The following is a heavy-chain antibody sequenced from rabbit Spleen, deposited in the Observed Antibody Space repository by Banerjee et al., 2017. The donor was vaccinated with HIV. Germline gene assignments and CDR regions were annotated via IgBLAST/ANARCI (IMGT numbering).Heavy chain of an antibody. CDR3: ARDTGTSFSSYGMDL. CDR1: GFSFSSSDY. V-gene: IGHV1S40*01. CDR2: IAGDSSGFT. Sequence: QSLEESGGDLVQPEGSLTLTCTASGFSFSSSDYMCWVRQAPGKGLEWISCIAGDSSGFTYSATWAKGRFTCSKTSSTTVTLHMTSLTVADTATYFCARDTGTSFSSYGMDLWGQGTLVTVS. J-gene: IGHJ6*01. D-gene: IGHD7-1*01.